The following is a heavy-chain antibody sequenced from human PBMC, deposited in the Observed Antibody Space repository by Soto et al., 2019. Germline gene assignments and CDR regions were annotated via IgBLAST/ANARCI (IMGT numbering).Heavy chain of an antibody. CDR3: ARAPPDCSGGSCDGALFDY. CDR1: GGSISSGGYY. Sequence: SETLSLTCTVSGGSISSGGYYWSWIRQHPGKGLEWIGYIYYSGSTYYNPSLKSRVTIPVDTSKNQFSLKLSSVTAADTAVYYCARAPPDCSGGSCDGALFDYWGQGTLVTISS. V-gene: IGHV4-31*03. CDR2: IYYSGST. D-gene: IGHD2-15*01. J-gene: IGHJ4*02.